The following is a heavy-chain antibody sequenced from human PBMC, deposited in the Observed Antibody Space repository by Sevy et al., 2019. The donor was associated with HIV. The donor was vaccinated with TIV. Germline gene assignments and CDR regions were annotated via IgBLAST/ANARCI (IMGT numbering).Heavy chain of an antibody. D-gene: IGHD3-10*01. Sequence: ASVKVSCKASGYTFTSYGISWVRQAPGQGLEWMGWISAYNGNTNYAQKLQGRVTMTTDTSMSTAYMELRSLRSDDTAVYYCAGDRALLSGSGRIRGYYFDYWGQGTLVTVSS. CDR2: ISAYNGNT. J-gene: IGHJ4*02. CDR1: GYTFTSYG. V-gene: IGHV1-18*04. CDR3: AGDRALLSGSGRIRGYYFDY.